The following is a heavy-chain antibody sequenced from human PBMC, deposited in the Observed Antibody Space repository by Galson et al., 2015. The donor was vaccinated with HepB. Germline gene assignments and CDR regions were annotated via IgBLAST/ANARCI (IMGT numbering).Heavy chain of an antibody. Sequence: SLRLSCAASGFTFSSYGMHWVRQAPGKGLEWVAVISYDGSNKYYADSVKGRFTISRDNSKNTLYLQMNSLRAEDTAVYYCAKPTGCSSTSCYGLGDWGQGTLVTVSS. CDR2: ISYDGSNK. J-gene: IGHJ4*02. D-gene: IGHD2-2*01. CDR1: GFTFSSYG. V-gene: IGHV3-30*18. CDR3: AKPTGCSSTSCYGLGD.